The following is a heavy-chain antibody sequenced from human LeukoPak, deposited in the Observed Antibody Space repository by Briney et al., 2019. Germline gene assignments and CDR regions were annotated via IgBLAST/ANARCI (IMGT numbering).Heavy chain of an antibody. Sequence: PSETLSLTCAVYGGSFSGYYWSWIRQPSGRGLEWIGEIKHSGSTNYNPSLKSRVTISVDTSKNQFSLKLSSVTAADTAVYYCARVLLAAIDYWGQGTLVTVSS. CDR3: ARVLLAAIDY. CDR2: IKHSGST. V-gene: IGHV4-34*01. CDR1: GGSFSGYY. J-gene: IGHJ4*02. D-gene: IGHD6-25*01.